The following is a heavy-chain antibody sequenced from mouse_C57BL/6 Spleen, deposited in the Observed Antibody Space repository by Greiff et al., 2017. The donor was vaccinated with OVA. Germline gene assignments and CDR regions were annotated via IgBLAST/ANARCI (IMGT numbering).Heavy chain of an antibody. J-gene: IGHJ4*01. CDR3: ALTQMGYAMDY. CDR2: IYPGDGDT. CDR1: GYAFSSSW. Sequence: VMLVESGPELVKPGASVKISCKASGYAFSSSWMNWVKQRPGKGLEWIGRIYPGDGDTNYNGKFKGKATLTADKSSSTAYMQLSSLTSEDSAVYFCALTQMGYAMDYWGQGTSVTVSS. D-gene: IGHD2-3*01. V-gene: IGHV1-82*01.